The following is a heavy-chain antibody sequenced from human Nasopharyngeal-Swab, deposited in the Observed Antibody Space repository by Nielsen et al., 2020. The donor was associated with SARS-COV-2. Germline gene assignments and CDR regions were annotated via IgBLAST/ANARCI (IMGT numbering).Heavy chain of an antibody. CDR1: GYTFTGYY. CDR2: VNTNSGGA. CDR3: ARENGVWAGRQHIHYSDY. V-gene: IGHV1-2*06. Sequence: ASVKVSCKASGYTFTGYYIHWVRQAPGQGLEWMGRVNTNSGGADYAEKFQGRVTMTRDTSSGTAYMELRRLRSEDTAVYYCARENGVWAGRQHIHYSDYWGQGTLVTVSS. D-gene: IGHD2-21*01. J-gene: IGHJ4*02.